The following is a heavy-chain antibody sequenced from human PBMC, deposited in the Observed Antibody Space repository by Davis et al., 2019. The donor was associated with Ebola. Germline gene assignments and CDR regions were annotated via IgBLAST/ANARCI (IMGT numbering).Heavy chain of an antibody. CDR3: ARHRDGTTRDY. D-gene: IGHD1-1*01. Sequence: SETLSLTCTVSGYSISSGYFWGWIRQPPGKGLEWIGTVYHSGNTYYYTSLKSRVTISVDASKNQISLTVSSVTAADTAVYYCARHRDGTTRDYWGQGTLVRVSS. CDR2: VYHSGNT. J-gene: IGHJ4*02. V-gene: IGHV4-38-2*02. CDR1: GYSISSGYF.